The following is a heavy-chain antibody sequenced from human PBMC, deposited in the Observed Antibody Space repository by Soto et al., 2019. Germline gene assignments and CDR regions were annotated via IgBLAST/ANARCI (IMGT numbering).Heavy chain of an antibody. V-gene: IGHV3-23*01. Sequence: GGSLRLSCAASGFTFSSYAMTWVRQAPGKGLEWVSIVSYNGGDTYYADSVKGRFTISRDNSKDTVDLQMNGLRAEDTAVYYCSRYIRGPTVYYFDFWGPGVLVTVSS. CDR3: SRYIRGPTVYYFDF. D-gene: IGHD1-1*01. CDR2: VSYNGGDT. CDR1: GFTFSSYA. J-gene: IGHJ4*02.